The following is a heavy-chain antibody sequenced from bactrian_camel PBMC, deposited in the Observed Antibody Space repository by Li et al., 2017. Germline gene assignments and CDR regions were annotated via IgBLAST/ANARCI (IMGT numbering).Heavy chain of an antibody. CDR3: AKTIRLYGLASFSD. J-gene: IGHJ4*01. CDR2: IYTGGGST. CDR1: GFTFSSYW. V-gene: IGHV3S1*01. D-gene: IGHD5*01. Sequence: VQLVESGGGLVQPGGSLRLSCAASGFTFSSYWMYWVRQAPGKGLEWVSSIYTGGGSTYYADSVKGRFTISKDNAKNTLYLQMNSLKTEDTAMYYCAKTIRLYGLASFSDWGQGTQVTVS.